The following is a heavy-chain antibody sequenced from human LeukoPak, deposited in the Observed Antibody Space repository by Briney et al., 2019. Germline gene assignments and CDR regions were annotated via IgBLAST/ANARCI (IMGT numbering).Heavy chain of an antibody. V-gene: IGHV1-46*01. CDR1: GYTFTSYY. CDR2: INPSGGST. J-gene: IGHJ3*02. Sequence: ASVKVSCKASGYTFTSYYMHWVRQAPGQGLEWMGIINPSGGSTSYAQKFQGRVTITADESTSTAYMELSSLRSEDTAVYYCAREAAPGTTNAFDIWGQGTMVTVSS. CDR3: AREAAPGTTNAFDI. D-gene: IGHD1-7*01.